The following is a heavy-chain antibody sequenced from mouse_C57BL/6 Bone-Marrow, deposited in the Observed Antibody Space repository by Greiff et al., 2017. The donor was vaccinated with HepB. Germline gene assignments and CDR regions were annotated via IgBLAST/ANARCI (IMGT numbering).Heavy chain of an antibody. CDR3: ARQRGSSYGFAY. Sequence: EVKLMESGGGLVQPGGSLKLSCAASGFTFSDYYMYWVRQTPEKRLEWVAYISNGGGSTYYPDTVKGRFTISRDNAKNTLYLQMSRLKSEDTAMYYCARQRGSSYGFAYWGQGTLVTVSA. V-gene: IGHV5-12*01. CDR2: ISNGGGST. D-gene: IGHD1-1*01. J-gene: IGHJ3*01. CDR1: GFTFSDYY.